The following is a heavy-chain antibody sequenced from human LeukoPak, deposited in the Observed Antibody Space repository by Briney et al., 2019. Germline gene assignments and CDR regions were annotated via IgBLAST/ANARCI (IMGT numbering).Heavy chain of an antibody. CDR1: GYTFTSYD. D-gene: IGHD3-10*01. V-gene: IGHV1-8*03. CDR3: ARAPPQYYYGSGSMDV. J-gene: IGHJ6*03. CDR2: MNPNSGNT. Sequence: ASVKVSCEASGYTFTSYDINWVRQATGQGLEWMGWMNPNSGNTGYAQKFQGRVTITRNTSISTAYMELSSLRSEDTAVYYCARAPPQYYYGSGSMDVWGKGTTVTVSS.